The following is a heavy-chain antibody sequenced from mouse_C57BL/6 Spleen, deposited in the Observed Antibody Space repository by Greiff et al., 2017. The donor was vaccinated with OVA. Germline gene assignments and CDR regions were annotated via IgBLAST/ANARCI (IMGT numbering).Heavy chain of an antibody. CDR3: AGSSGLYAMDY. CDR2: INPNNGGT. J-gene: IGHJ4*01. Sequence: EVKLQQSGPELVKPGASVKISCKASGYTFTDYYMNWVKQSHGKSLEWIGDINPNNGGTSYNQKFKGKATLTVDKSSSTAYMELRSLTSEDSAVYYCAGSSGLYAMDYWGQGTSVTVSS. D-gene: IGHD3-2*02. V-gene: IGHV1-26*01. CDR1: GYTFTDYY.